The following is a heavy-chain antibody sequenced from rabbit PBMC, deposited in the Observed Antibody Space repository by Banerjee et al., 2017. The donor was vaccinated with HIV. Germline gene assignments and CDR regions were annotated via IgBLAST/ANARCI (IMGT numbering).Heavy chain of an antibody. D-gene: IGHD6-1*01. V-gene: IGHV1S47*01. CDR1: GFDFSTYG. J-gene: IGHJ4*01. CDR2: ISTGDGSS. CDR3: ARGPGYEDYGYGGFNL. Sequence: QEQLVESGGGLVQPGGSLKLSCKASGFDFSTYGVNWVRQAPGKGLEWIGCISTGDGSSFYASWVNGRFSISRENTQNTVSLQMNSLTAADTATYFCARGPGYEDYGYGGFNLWGPGTLVTVS.